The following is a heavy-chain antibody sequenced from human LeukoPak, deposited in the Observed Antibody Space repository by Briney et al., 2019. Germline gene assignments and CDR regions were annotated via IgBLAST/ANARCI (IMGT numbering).Heavy chain of an antibody. CDR3: ARHKYSSGWPPEGAFDI. J-gene: IGHJ3*02. V-gene: IGHV4-34*01. CDR1: GGPFSGYY. D-gene: IGHD6-19*01. CDR2: INHSGST. Sequence: QSSETLSLTCAVYGGPFSGYYWSWIRQPPGKGLEWIGEINHSGSTNYNPSLKSRVTISVDTSKNQFSLKLSSVTAADTAVYYCARHKYSSGWPPEGAFDIWGQGTMVTVSS.